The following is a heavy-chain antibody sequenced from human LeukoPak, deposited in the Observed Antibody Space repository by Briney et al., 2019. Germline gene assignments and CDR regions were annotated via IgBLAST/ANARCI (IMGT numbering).Heavy chain of an antibody. V-gene: IGHV4-59*01. CDR1: GGSMGSYY. D-gene: IGHD2-2*01. CDR2: IYNTGST. J-gene: IGHJ3*01. Sequence: SETLSLTCTVSGGSMGSYYWSSIRQPPGKGLEWIAYIYNTGSTHYNPSLKSRVTISVDPSKNQFSLNLSSVTAADTAVYYCARVPSVGRGYADDAFDVWGQGTMVTVSS. CDR3: ARVPSVGRGYADDAFDV.